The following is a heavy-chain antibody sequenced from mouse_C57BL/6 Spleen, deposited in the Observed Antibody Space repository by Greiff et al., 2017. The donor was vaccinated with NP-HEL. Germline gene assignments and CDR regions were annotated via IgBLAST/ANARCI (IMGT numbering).Heavy chain of an antibody. Sequence: QVQLQQSGAELVRPGASVTLSCKASGYTFTDYEMHWVKQTPVQGLEWIGAIDPETGGTAYNQKFKGKAILTADKSSSTAYMGLRSLTSEDSAVYYCTRDYYGSSPMDYWGQGTSVTVSS. CDR3: TRDYYGSSPMDY. V-gene: IGHV1-15*01. J-gene: IGHJ4*01. CDR1: GYTFTDYE. D-gene: IGHD1-1*01. CDR2: IDPETGGT.